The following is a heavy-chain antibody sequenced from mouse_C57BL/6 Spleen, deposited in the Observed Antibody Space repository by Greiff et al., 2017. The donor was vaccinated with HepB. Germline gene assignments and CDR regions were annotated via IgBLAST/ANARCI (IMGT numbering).Heavy chain of an antibody. Sequence: EVKLMESGGGLVKPGGSLKLSCAASGFTFSDYGMHWVRQAPEKGLEWVAYISSGSSTIYYADTVKGRFTISRDNAKNTLFLQMTSLRSEDTAMYCGGRPRDYYALDYWGQGTSVTVSS. CDR3: GRPRDYYALDY. V-gene: IGHV5-17*01. CDR1: GFTFSDYG. D-gene: IGHD3-3*01. CDR2: ISSGSSTI. J-gene: IGHJ4*01.